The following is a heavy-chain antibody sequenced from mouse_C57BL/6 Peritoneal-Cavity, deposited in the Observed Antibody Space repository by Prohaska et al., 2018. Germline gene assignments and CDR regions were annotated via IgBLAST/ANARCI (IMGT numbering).Heavy chain of an antibody. CDR2: INSDGSAI. CDR1: GFTFSGFW. CDR3: MRYGNYWYFDV. V-gene: IGHV11-2*01. Sequence: DVQLLETGGGLVQHGGSRGLSCEGSGFTFSGFWMSWVRKTPGKTLEWIGDINSDGSAINYAPSIKDRITIFRDNDKSTLYLQMSNVGSEDTAVYFWMRYGNYWYFDVWGTGTTVTVSS. D-gene: IGHD2-1*01. J-gene: IGHJ1*03.